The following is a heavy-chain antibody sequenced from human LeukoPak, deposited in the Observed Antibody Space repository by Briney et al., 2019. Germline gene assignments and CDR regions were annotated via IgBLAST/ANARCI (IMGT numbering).Heavy chain of an antibody. CDR3: ARYYYDSCGYYSVDY. CDR2: INPNSGGT. V-gene: IGHV1-18*01. J-gene: IGHJ4*02. CDR1: RGSFGNYG. D-gene: IGHD3-22*01. Sequence: ASVKVSCKLSRGSFGNYGIAWVRQAPGQGLEWMGWINPNSGGTNYAQKLQGRVTMTTDTSTSTAYMELRSLRSDDTAVYYCARYYYDSCGYYSVDYWGQGTLVTVSS.